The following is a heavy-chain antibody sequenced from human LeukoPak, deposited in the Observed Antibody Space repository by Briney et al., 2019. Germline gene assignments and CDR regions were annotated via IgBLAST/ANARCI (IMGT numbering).Heavy chain of an antibody. CDR2: INHSGST. Sequence: KASETLSLTCAVYGGSFSGYYWSWIRQPPGKGLEWIGEINHSGSTNYNPSLKSRVTISVDTSKNQFSLKLSSVTAADTAVYYCASRLYYDSSGYYNYWGQGTLVTVSS. D-gene: IGHD3-22*01. J-gene: IGHJ4*02. CDR1: GGSFSGYY. V-gene: IGHV4-34*01. CDR3: ASRLYYDSSGYYNY.